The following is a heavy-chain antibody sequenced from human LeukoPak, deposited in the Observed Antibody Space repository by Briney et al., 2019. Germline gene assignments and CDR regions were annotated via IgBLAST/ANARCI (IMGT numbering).Heavy chain of an antibody. Sequence: PSETLSLTCAVFGGSFSGYYWSWIRQPPGKGLEWIGEINHSGSTNYNPSLKSRVTISGDMSKNQFSLKLSSVTAADTAVYYCARGRAYYAPFDYWGQGTLVTVSS. D-gene: IGHD2/OR15-2a*01. CDR2: INHSGST. CDR1: GGSFSGYY. J-gene: IGHJ4*02. CDR3: ARGRAYYAPFDY. V-gene: IGHV4-34*01.